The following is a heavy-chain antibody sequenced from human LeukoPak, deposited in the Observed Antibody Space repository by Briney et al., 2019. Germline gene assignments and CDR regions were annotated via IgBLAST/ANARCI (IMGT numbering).Heavy chain of an antibody. CDR2: IYYSGST. J-gene: IGHJ4*02. Sequence: PQTLSLTCTVSGGSISSGGYYWSWIRQHPGKGLEWIGYIYYSGSTYYNPSLKSRVTISVDTSKNQFSLKLSSVTAADTAVYYCARLGDSSGYYGDDLYDFDYWGQGTLVTVSS. CDR1: GGSISSGGYY. V-gene: IGHV4-31*03. CDR3: ARLGDSSGYYGDDLYDFDY. D-gene: IGHD3-22*01.